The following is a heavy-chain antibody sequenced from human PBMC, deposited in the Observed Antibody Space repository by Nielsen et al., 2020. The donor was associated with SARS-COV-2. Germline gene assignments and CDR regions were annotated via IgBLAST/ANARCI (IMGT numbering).Heavy chain of an antibody. J-gene: IGHJ4*02. CDR1: GAFINSSS. CDR2: MLYSGRP. Sequence: SETLSLTCTVSGAFINSSSWSWIRQPPGQGLEWIGYMLYSGRPNYNPSLKSRLTISVDTSKNHFSLKLSSVTSADTAVYYCARGVGAFDYWGQGSLVTVSS. CDR3: ARGVGAFDY. V-gene: IGHV4-59*01. D-gene: IGHD2-2*01.